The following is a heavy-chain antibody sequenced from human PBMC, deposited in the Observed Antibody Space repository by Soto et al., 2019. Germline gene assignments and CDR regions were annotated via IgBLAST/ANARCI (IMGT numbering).Heavy chain of an antibody. D-gene: IGHD3-22*01. CDR3: ARGVHYDSSGYYYFY. Sequence: ASVKVSCKASGGTFSTYAIDWVRQAPGQGLEWMGGIIPLFGTAKYAQNFQGRITITADESTNTAYMELRSLRSQDTAVYYCARGVHYDSSGYYYFYWGQGTLVTVSS. J-gene: IGHJ4*02. CDR2: IIPLFGTA. V-gene: IGHV1-69*13. CDR1: GGTFSTYA.